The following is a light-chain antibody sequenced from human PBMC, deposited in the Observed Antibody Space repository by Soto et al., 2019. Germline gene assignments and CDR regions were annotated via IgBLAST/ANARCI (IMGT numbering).Light chain of an antibody. CDR2: DAS. CDR3: QQRSNWLT. J-gene: IGKJ4*01. CDR1: QSVSSY. V-gene: IGKV3-11*01. Sequence: EIVLTQSPATLSLSPGERATLSCRASQSVSSYLAWYQQKPGQAPRLHIYDASNRATGIPARFSGSGSGTDFALTISSLEPEDFEVYYCQQRSNWLTFGGGTKVEIK.